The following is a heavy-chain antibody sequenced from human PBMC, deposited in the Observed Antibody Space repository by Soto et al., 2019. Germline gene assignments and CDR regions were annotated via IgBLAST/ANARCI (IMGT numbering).Heavy chain of an antibody. CDR2: IYYSGST. CDR3: ARVRGDYYDSSGLFDP. D-gene: IGHD3-22*01. V-gene: IGHV4-30-4*01. CDR1: GGSISSDDYY. Sequence: SETLSLTCTVSGGSISSDDYYWSWIRQPPGKGLEWIAYIYYSGSTYYNPSLKSRVSMSVDTAKNQFSLKLSSVTAADTAVYYCARVRGDYYDSSGLFDPWGQGTLVTVAS. J-gene: IGHJ5*02.